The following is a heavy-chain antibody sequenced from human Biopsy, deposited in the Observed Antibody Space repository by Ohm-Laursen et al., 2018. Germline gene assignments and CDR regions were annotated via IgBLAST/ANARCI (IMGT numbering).Heavy chain of an antibody. CDR2: IHHSGST. V-gene: IGHV4-4*09. CDR3: ARMDCSGGSCHYYSYGMDV. D-gene: IGHD2-15*01. J-gene: IGHJ6*02. CDR1: GVSITAYY. Sequence: SETLSLTCTVSGVSITAYYWSWIRQPPGKGLECIGNIHHSGSTNYNPSLKSRLPISVDTSKNQFSLKLSSVTAADTAVYYCARMDCSGGSCHYYSYGMDVWGQGTTVTVSS.